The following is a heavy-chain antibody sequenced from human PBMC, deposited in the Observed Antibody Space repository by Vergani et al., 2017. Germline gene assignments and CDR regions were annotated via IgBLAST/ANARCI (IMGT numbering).Heavy chain of an antibody. V-gene: IGHV3-21*01. CDR2: ISSSSSYI. CDR3: AREGLEPH. D-gene: IGHD1-1*01. J-gene: IGHJ4*02. CDR1: GFTSAGYA. Sequence: EVQLEESGGGLVLPGRSLRLSCVASGFTSAGYAMHWVRQAPGKGLEWVSSISSSSSYIYYADSVKGRFTISRDNAKNSLYLQMNSLRAEDTAVYYCAREGLEPHWGQGTLVTVSS.